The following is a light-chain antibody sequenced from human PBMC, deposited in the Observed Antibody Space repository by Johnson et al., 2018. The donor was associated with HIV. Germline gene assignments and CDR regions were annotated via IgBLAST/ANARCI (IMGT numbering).Light chain of an antibody. V-gene: IGLV1-51*01. J-gene: IGLJ1*01. CDR1: TSNIGNNY. CDR3: GTWDSSLSKV. CDR2: DNN. Sequence: QSVLTQPPSVSAAPGQKVTISCSGSTSNIGNNYVSWYQQFPGTAPKLLIYDNNKRPSGIPDRFSGSKSGTSATLGITGLQTGDEADYYCGTWDSSLSKVFGPGTKVTVL.